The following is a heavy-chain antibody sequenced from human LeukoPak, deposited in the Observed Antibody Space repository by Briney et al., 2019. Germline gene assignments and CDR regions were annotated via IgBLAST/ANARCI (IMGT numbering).Heavy chain of an antibody. D-gene: IGHD4-17*01. CDR1: GYTFTGYY. CDR3: ARGLGRGYGDYTLDY. V-gene: IGHV1-2*02. J-gene: IGHJ4*02. Sequence: GASVKVSCKASGYTFTGYYMHWVRQAPGQGLEWMGWINPNSGGTNYAQKFQGRVTMTRDTSISTAYMELSRLRSDDTAVYYCARGLGRGYGDYTLDYWGQGTLVTVSS. CDR2: INPNSGGT.